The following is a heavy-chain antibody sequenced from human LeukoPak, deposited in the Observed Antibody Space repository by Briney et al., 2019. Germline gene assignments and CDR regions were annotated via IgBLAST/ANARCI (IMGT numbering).Heavy chain of an antibody. J-gene: IGHJ5*02. Sequence: GRSLRLSCAASGFTFSSYGIHWVRQAPGKGLEWVALIWYDGSNRYYADSVKGRFTISRDNSKNMLYLQMNSLRAEDTVVYYCAQDTYYYDSSGYYATWGQGTLVTVSS. V-gene: IGHV3-33*06. D-gene: IGHD3-22*01. CDR1: GFTFSSYG. CDR2: IWYDGSNR. CDR3: AQDTYYYDSSGYYAT.